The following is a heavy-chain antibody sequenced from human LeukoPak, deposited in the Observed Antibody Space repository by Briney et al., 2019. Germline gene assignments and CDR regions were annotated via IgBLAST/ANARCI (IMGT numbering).Heavy chain of an antibody. J-gene: IGHJ3*02. CDR1: GFTFSSYE. V-gene: IGHV3-48*03. CDR3: ARAIQLWSHAFDI. D-gene: IGHD5-18*01. CDR2: ISSSGSTI. Sequence: GGSLRLSCAASGFTFSSYEMNWVRQAPGKGLEWVSYISSSGSTIYYADSVKGRFTISRDNAKNSLYLQMNSLRAEDTAVYYCARAIQLWSHAFDIWGQGTMVTVSS.